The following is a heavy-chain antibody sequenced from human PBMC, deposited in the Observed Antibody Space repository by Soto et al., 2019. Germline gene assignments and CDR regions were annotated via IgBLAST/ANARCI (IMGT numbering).Heavy chain of an antibody. CDR2: ISYDGSNK. J-gene: IGHJ5*02. Sequence: QVQLVESGGGVVQPGRSLSLSCAASGFTFSSYGMHWVRQAPGKGLEWVAVISYDGSNKYYADSVKGRFTISRDNSKNTLYLQMNSLRAEDTAVYYCAKAPLLWFGELGTDWFDPWGQGTLVTVSS. CDR1: GFTFSSYG. CDR3: AKAPLLWFGELGTDWFDP. D-gene: IGHD3-10*01. V-gene: IGHV3-30*18.